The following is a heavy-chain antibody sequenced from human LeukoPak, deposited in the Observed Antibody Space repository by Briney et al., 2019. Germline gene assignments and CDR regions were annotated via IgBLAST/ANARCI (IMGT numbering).Heavy chain of an antibody. J-gene: IGHJ6*03. D-gene: IGHD3-10*01. CDR1: GFTFSDYY. CDR3: AREGSDYYGSGSYYRSYYYYMDV. CDR2: ISSSGSTR. Sequence: GGSLRLSCAASGFTFSDYYMSWIRQAPGKGLEWVSYISSSGSTRYYADSVKGRFTISRDNAKNSLYLQMNSLRAEDTAVYYCAREGSDYYGSGSYYRSYYYYMDVWGKGTTVTISS. V-gene: IGHV3-11*04.